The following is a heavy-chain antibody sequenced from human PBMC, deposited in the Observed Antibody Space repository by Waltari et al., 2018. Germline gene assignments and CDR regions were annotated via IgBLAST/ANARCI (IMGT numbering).Heavy chain of an antibody. CDR1: GFTFIPYG. CDR3: APLGASSLTLTA. V-gene: IGHV3-48*01. D-gene: IGHD1-26*01. CDR2: ISGSGSPT. J-gene: IGHJ4*02. Sequence: EVQLVESGGGLVQPGGSLRLSCAASGFTFIPYGLNWVGQAPGKGLEWLSHISGSGSPTYYADSVKGRFTISRDNAMNSLYLQMNSLRAEDTAVYYCAPLGASSLTLTAWGQGTLVTVSS.